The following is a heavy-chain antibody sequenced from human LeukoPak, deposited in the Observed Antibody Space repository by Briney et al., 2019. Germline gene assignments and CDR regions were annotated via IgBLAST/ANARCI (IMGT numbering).Heavy chain of an antibody. CDR3: ARVEYSSSVDY. CDR1: GYIFTGYY. D-gene: IGHD6-6*01. CDR2: INPNSGDT. V-gene: IGHV1-2*02. Sequence: ASVKVSCKASGYIFTGYYMHWVRQAPGQGLEWMGWINPNSGDTNYAQKLQGRVTMTTDTSTSTAYMELRSLRSDDTAVYYCARVEYSSSVDYWGQGTLVTVSS. J-gene: IGHJ4*02.